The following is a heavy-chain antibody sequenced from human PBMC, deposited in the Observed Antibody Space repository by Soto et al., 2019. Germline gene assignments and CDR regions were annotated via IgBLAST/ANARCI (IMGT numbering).Heavy chain of an antibody. CDR1: GFTFSSYA. J-gene: IGHJ4*02. CDR2: ISGSGGST. Sequence: PGGSLRLSCAASGFTFSSYAMSWVRQAPGKGLEWVSAISGSGGSTYYADSVKGRFTISRDNSKNTLYLQMNSLRAEDTAVYYCAKRWPDLPGIAAAGTKVDFDYWGQGTLVTVSP. CDR3: AKRWPDLPGIAAAGTKVDFDY. V-gene: IGHV3-23*01. D-gene: IGHD6-13*01.